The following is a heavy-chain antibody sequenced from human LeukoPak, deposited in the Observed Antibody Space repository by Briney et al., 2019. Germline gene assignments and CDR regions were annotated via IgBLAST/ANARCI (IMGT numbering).Heavy chain of an antibody. CDR3: ARGAMAGPFDY. D-gene: IGHD5-18*01. CDR1: GFTFSSYE. V-gene: IGHV3-48*03. CDR2: ISSSASTK. J-gene: IGHJ4*02. Sequence: HSGGSLRLSCAASGFTFSSYEMKWVRQAPGKGLEWVSYISSSASTKYYADSVKGRFTISRDNAKNSLYLQMNSLRAEDTAVYYCARGAMAGPFDYWGQGTLVIVSS.